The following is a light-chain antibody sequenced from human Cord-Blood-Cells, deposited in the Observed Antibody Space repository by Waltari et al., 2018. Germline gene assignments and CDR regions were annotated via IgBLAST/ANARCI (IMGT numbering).Light chain of an antibody. J-gene: IGKJ2*03. CDR3: QQYYSYPHS. CDR2: AAS. CDR1: QGISSY. V-gene: IGKV1-8*01. Sequence: AIRMTQSPSPFSASTGDRVTITCRASQGISSYLAWYQQKPVKAPKLLIYAASTLQSGVPSRFSDSGSGTDFTLTISCLQSEDFATYYCQQYYSYPHSFGQGTKLEIK.